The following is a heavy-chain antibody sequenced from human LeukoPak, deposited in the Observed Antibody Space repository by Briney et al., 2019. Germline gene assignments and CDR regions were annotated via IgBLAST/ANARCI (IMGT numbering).Heavy chain of an antibody. CDR3: ARDLGYSYEEFDY. V-gene: IGHV3-11*01. J-gene: IGHJ4*02. D-gene: IGHD5-18*01. CDR2: IDTSGSSV. CDR1: GFTFSDSY. Sequence: GGSLRLSCAASGFTFSDSYMSWIRQAPGKGLEWVSYIDTSGSSVQYADSVKGRFTISRDNAKNSLYLQLNSLRAEDTAVYYCARDLGYSYEEFDYWGQGTLVTVSP.